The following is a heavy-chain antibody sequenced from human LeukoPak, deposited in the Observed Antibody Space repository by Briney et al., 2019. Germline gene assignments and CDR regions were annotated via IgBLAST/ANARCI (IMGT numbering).Heavy chain of an antibody. Sequence: PGGSLRLSCSASGFTFSSYAMHWVRQAPGKGLEYVSAISSNGGSTYYADSVKGRFTISRDNSKNTLYLQMSSLRAEDTAVYHCVKTVYGTMVRGVITSPLDYWGQGTLVTVSS. CDR1: GFTFSSYA. J-gene: IGHJ4*02. CDR2: ISSNGGST. D-gene: IGHD3-10*01. V-gene: IGHV3-64D*06. CDR3: VKTVYGTMVRGVITSPLDY.